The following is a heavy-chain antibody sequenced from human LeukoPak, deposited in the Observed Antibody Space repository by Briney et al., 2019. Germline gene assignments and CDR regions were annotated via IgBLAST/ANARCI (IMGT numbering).Heavy chain of an antibody. J-gene: IGHJ3*02. Sequence: PGRSLRLSCTASGFTFGDYAMSWFRQAPGKGLEWVGFIRSKAYRGTTEYAASVKGRFTISRDDSKSIAYLQMNSLKTEDTAVYYCTRDLYPDAFDIWGQGTMVTVSS. CDR3: TRDLYPDAFDI. D-gene: IGHD2-15*01. CDR1: GFTFGDYA. CDR2: IRSKAYRGTT. V-gene: IGHV3-49*03.